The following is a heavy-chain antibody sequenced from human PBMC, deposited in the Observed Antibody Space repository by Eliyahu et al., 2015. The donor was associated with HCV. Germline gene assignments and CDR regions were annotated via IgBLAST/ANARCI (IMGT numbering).Heavy chain of an antibody. CDR3: AKTDYGDYNNWFDP. CDR1: GGSISSHY. Sequence: QVQLQESGPGLVKPSETLSLTCTVSGGSISSHYWSWIRQSAAKGLEWIGRIYADGRTIYNPSLKSRLTMSLDTSKNQISLRLRSATAADTAVYYCAKTDYGDYNNWFDPWGQGILVTVSS. CDR2: IYADGRT. J-gene: IGHJ5*02. V-gene: IGHV4-4*07. D-gene: IGHD4-17*01.